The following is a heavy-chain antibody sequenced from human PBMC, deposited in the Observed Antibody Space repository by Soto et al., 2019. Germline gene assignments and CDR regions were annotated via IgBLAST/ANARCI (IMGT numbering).Heavy chain of an antibody. V-gene: IGHV3-73*01. CDR3: TGSYVDTAMVLFDY. J-gene: IGHJ4*02. CDR2: IRSKANSYAT. CDR1: GFTFSGSA. D-gene: IGHD5-18*01. Sequence: GGSLRLSCAASGFTFSGSAMHWVRQASGKGLEWVGRIRSKANSYATAYAASVKGRFTISRDDSKNTAYLQMNSLKTEDTAVYYCTGSYVDTAMVLFDYWGQGTLVTVAS.